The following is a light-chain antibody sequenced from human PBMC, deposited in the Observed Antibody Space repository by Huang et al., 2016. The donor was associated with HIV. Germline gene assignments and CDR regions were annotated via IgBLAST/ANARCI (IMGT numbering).Light chain of an antibody. CDR3: QHYNNWSPWT. Sequence: EIVMTQSPATLSVSPGERDTLSCRASQGVSNNIAGYQQNPGQTPRLLIHGASTRATGIAAKFSVRGSGTDFTLTITSLQPEDSAVYYCQHYNNWSPWTFGPGTQVEI. CDR1: QGVSNN. J-gene: IGKJ1*01. V-gene: IGKV3D-15*01. CDR2: GAS.